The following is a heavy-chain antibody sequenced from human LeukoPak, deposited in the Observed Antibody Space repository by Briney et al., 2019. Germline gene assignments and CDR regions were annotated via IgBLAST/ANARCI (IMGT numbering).Heavy chain of an antibody. CDR3: ARVSASSGYEYFQH. J-gene: IGHJ1*01. D-gene: IGHD3-22*01. Sequence: SETLSLTCTVSGGSISSYYRSWIRQPPGKGLEWIGYIYYSGSTNYNPSLKSRVTISVDTSKNQFSLKLSSVTAADTAVYYCARVSASSGYEYFQHWGQGTLVTVSS. CDR1: GGSISSYY. CDR2: IYYSGST. V-gene: IGHV4-59*01.